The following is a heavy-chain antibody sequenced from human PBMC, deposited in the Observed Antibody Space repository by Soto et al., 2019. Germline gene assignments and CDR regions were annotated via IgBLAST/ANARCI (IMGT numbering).Heavy chain of an antibody. CDR1: GGSISSGNYY. J-gene: IGHJ2*01. D-gene: IGHD4-17*01. V-gene: IGHV4-30-4*01. CDR2: IHHSGSV. Sequence: QVQLQESGPGLVKLSQTLSLTCIVSGGSISSGNYYWIWIRHPPGKGLEWIGYIHHSGSVYNNPALKSRVAFSVDTSKNQFSLKLNSVTAADTAMYYCATAGRDYGDYVRYFDLWGRGTLVTVSS. CDR3: ATAGRDYGDYVRYFDL.